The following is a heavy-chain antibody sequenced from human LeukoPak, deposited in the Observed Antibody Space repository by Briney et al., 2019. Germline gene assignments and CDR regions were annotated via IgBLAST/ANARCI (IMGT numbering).Heavy chain of an antibody. CDR3: ARGTSGRYFIFDD. D-gene: IGHD1-26*01. CDR2: VHYRGST. J-gene: IGHJ4*02. CDR1: GGSISSDY. Sequence: SETLSLTCTVSGGSISSDYWSWLRQSPGKGMEWIGHVHYRGSTTYKPSLKSRVTISVDTSKNQFSLKLSSVTAADTAIYYCARGTSGRYFIFDDWGQGTLVTVSS. V-gene: IGHV4-59*08.